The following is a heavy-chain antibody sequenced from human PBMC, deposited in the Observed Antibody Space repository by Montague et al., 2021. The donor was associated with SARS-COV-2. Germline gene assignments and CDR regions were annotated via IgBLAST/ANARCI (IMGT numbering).Heavy chain of an antibody. V-gene: IGHV4-39*07. CDR2: IYQSGST. CDR3: VRAGGLDNRPPV. D-gene: IGHD3/OR15-3a*01. J-gene: IGHJ4*02. CDR1: GGSISSSSYY. Sequence: SETLSLTCTVSGGSISSSSYYWAWIRQPPGKGLEWIGEIYQSGSTNYNPSLKSRVTMSIDKSKNQFSLELNSVTAADTALYYCVRAGGLDNRPPVWGQGALVIVSS.